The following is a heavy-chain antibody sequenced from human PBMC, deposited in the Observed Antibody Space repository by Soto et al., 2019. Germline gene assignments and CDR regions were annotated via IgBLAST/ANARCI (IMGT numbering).Heavy chain of an antibody. CDR2: IYPYDSDT. CDR3: ARHLVGSTRGNFDY. J-gene: IGHJ4*01. V-gene: IGHV5-51*01. CDR1: GYSFSSYW. Sequence: GESLKISCKTSGYSFSSYWIGWVRQMPGKGMEWMGNIYPYDSDTRYSPSFQGQVTISADTSITTAYLQWSGLRASDTAMYFCARHLVGSTRGNFDYWGQGTLVTVSS. D-gene: IGHD2-2*01.